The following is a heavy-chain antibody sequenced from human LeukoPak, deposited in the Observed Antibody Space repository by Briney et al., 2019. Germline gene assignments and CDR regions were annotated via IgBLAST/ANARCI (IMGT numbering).Heavy chain of an antibody. J-gene: IGHJ6*02. CDR2: IYYSGST. CDR3: ATRSPYCTNGVCYNGYYGMDV. CDR1: GGSISSYY. D-gene: IGHD2-8*01. Sequence: PSETLSLTCTVSGGSISSYYWSWIRQPPGKGLEWIGYIYYSGSTNYNPSLTSRVTISVDTSKNQFSLKLSSVTAADTAVYYCATRSPYCTNGVCYNGYYGMDVWGQGTTVTVSS. V-gene: IGHV4-59*08.